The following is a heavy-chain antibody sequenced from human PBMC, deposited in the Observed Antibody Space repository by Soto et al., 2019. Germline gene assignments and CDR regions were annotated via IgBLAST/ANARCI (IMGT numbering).Heavy chain of an antibody. V-gene: IGHV3-23*01. Sequence: PGGSLRLSCAASGSPFSSHSMSWVRRAPGQGLEWFSVISGSGGSTYYADSVKGRFTISRDNSKNTLYLQMNSLRAEDTAVYYCAKDLKDIVVVVAATTPHDAFDIWGQGTMVTVSS. CDR1: GSPFSSHS. J-gene: IGHJ3*02. CDR3: AKDLKDIVVVVAATTPHDAFDI. D-gene: IGHD2-15*01. CDR2: ISGSGGST.